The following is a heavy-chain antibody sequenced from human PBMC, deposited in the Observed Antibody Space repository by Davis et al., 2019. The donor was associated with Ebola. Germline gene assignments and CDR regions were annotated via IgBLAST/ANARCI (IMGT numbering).Heavy chain of an antibody. CDR1: GFTFSNAW. CDR2: IKSKIDGGTT. Sequence: PGGSLRLSCAASGFTFSNAWMSWVRQAPGKGLEWVGRIKSKIDGGTTDYAAPVKGRFTISRDDSKNTLYLQMNSLKTEDTAVYYCTTDLIVVVITNHWFDPWGQGTLVTVSS. CDR3: TTDLIVVVITNHWFDP. J-gene: IGHJ5*02. D-gene: IGHD3-22*01. V-gene: IGHV3-15*01.